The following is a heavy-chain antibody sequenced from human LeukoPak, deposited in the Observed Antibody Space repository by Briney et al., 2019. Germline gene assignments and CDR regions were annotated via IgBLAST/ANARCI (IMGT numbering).Heavy chain of an antibody. V-gene: IGHV4-59*01. CDR2: VGHTGTT. J-gene: IGHJ4*02. Sequence: SETLSLTCSVSGGFLSHFFWTWIRQSPGGGLEWIASVGHTGTTNYKSSLKSRLTISKDTSKNQVSLRLTSVTVADTAMYYCARVSKSYFDSGNYPKVNHYFDYWGQGILVTVSS. D-gene: IGHD3-10*01. CDR1: GGFLSHFF. CDR3: ARVSKSYFDSGNYPKVNHYFDY.